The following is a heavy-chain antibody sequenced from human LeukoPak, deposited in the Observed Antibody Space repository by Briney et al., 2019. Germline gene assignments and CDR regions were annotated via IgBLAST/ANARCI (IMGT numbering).Heavy chain of an antibody. CDR2: IYYSGNT. J-gene: IGHJ4*02. V-gene: IGHV4-61*01. CDR3: ARGEGNYVWGSYRYSYYFDY. D-gene: IGHD3-16*02. Sequence: SETLSLSCTVSGGSVSSGCYYWSCIPPPPGGGRESTGYIYYSGNTNYNPSLRSRVTISVGTSKNRFYLKLSSVTAADTAVYDGARGEGNYVWGSYRYSYYFDYWGQGTLVTVSS. CDR1: GGSVSSGCYY.